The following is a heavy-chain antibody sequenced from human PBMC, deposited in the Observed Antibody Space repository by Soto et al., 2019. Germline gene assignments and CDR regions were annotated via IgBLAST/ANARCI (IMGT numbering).Heavy chain of an antibody. D-gene: IGHD5-12*01. CDR1: GGSISNYF. J-gene: IGHJ3*02. CDR2: IFSSGST. V-gene: IGHV4-4*07. CDR3: ARNVASPGVSGSWGAFDN. Sequence: QVQLQESGPGLVKPSETLSLICTVSGGSISNYFWDWIRQPAGKGLEWIGRIFSSGSTNYNASLKSRVTMSVATSKNQVSLKLASMTAADTAVYYCARNVASPGVSGSWGAFDNWGQGTMVTVSS.